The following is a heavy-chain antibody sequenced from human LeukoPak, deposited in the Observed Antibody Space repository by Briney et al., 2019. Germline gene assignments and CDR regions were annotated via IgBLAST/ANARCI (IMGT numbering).Heavy chain of an antibody. CDR3: ASIYSGSYYY. Sequence: PSETLSLTCTVYGGSISSYYWSWIRQPPGKGLEWIGYIYYSGSTNYNPSLKSRVTISVDTSKNQFSLKLSSVTAADTAVYYCASIYSGSYYYWGQGTLVTVSS. D-gene: IGHD1-26*01. CDR2: IYYSGST. CDR1: GGSISSYY. J-gene: IGHJ4*02. V-gene: IGHV4-59*08.